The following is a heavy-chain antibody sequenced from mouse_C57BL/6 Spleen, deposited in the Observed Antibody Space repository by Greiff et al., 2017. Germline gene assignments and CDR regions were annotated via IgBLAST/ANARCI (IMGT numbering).Heavy chain of an antibody. V-gene: IGHV1-55*01. D-gene: IGHD2-5*01. CDR3: ARSLYYSNYDAMDY. Sequence: QVHVKQPGAELVKPGASVKMSCKASGYTFTSYWITWVKQRPGQGLEWIGDIYPGSGSTNYNEKFKSKATLTVDTSSSTAYMQLSSLTSEDSAVYYCARSLYYSNYDAMDYWGQGTSVTVSS. J-gene: IGHJ4*01. CDR1: GYTFTSYW. CDR2: IYPGSGST.